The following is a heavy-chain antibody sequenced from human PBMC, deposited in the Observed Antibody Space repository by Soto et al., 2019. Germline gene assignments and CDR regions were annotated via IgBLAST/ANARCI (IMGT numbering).Heavy chain of an antibody. Sequence: QVHLVQSGAEVRKPGSSVRVSCKASGGALSSIAISWVRQAPGLGLVWMGRIVPIFGTTDNSQKFQGRVTIPAYQSTGTVSMEMTSLTSEDTAMYYCATDTSLFRGRVADTPGFETWGQGTLVTVSS. J-gene: IGHJ5*02. CDR1: GGALSSIA. CDR3: ATDTSLFRGRVADTPGFET. V-gene: IGHV1-69*18. D-gene: IGHD3-10*01. CDR2: IVPIFGTT.